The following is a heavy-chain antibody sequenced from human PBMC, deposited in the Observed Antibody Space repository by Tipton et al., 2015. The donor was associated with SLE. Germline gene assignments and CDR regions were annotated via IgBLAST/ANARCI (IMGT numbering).Heavy chain of an antibody. CDR3: AREGPYNAFDI. Sequence: QVQLVQSGAEVKKPGSSVRVSCTASGGTLSSYTVTWVRQAPGQGLEWMGRIIPVVGMTRYAQNFQGRITVTADKSTNTAYMELDSLTSVDTALYYCAREGPYNAFDIWGQGTMLTVSS. CDR1: GGTLSSYT. J-gene: IGHJ3*02. V-gene: IGHV1-69*09. CDR2: IIPVVGMT.